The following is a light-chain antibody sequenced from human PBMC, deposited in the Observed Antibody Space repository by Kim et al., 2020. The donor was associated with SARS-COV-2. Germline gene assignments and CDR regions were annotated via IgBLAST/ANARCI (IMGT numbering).Light chain of an antibody. V-gene: IGLV2-14*03. CDR1: NSDVGGYNY. Sequence: QSVVTQPTSVSGSPGQSITISCTGTNSDVGGYNYVSWYQQHPGKAPKLLVYDVINRPSGVSNRFSGSKSGNTASLTISGLQAEDEADYYCCSYARGSAYVFGPGTKVTVL. J-gene: IGLJ1*01. CDR3: CSYARGSAYV. CDR2: DVI.